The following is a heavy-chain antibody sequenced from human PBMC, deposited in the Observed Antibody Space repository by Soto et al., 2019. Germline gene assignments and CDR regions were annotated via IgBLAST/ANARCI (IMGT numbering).Heavy chain of an antibody. CDR1: RYTFASYY. CDR2: INPSGGST. V-gene: IGHV1-46*03. D-gene: IGHD3-3*01. Sequence: SVKVSCKASRYTFASYYMHWLRHTPGQGLEWMGIINPSGGSTSYAQKFQGRVTMTRDTSTSTVYMELSSLRSEDTAVYYCARAPLEWPPLDYWVKGTLVTVSS. CDR3: ARAPLEWPPLDY. J-gene: IGHJ4*02.